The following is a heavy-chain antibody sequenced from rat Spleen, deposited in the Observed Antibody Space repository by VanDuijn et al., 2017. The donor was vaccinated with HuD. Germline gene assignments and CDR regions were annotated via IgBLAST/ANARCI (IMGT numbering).Heavy chain of an antibody. V-gene: IGHV5-29*01. CDR1: GFTFNNYD. CDR3: TRRGITHYFDH. D-gene: IGHD1-6*01. J-gene: IGHJ2*01. Sequence: EVQLVESGGGLVQPGRSLKLSCAASGFTFNNYDMAWVRQAPTKGLEWVASISFDGTSTYYRDSVKGRFAISRDNARSTLYLQMDSRWSEDTATYYCTRRGITHYFDHWGQGVMVTVSS. CDR2: ISFDGTST.